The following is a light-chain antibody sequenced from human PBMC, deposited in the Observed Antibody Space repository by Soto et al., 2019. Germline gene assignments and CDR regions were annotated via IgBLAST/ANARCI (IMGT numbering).Light chain of an antibody. J-gene: IGKJ1*01. CDR2: KSS. V-gene: IGKV1-5*03. Sequence: DIQMTQSPSTLSGSVGDRVTITCRASQTISSWLAWYQQKPGKDPKLLIYKSSTLKSGVPSRFSGSGSGTEFTVTISSMQPNDFATYYCQRYNSYSEAVGQGTKVELK. CDR1: QTISSW. CDR3: QRYNSYSEA.